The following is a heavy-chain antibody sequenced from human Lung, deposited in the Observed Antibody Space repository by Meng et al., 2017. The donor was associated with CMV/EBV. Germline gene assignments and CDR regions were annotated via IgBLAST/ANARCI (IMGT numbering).Heavy chain of an antibody. D-gene: IGHD3/OR15-3a*01. CDR1: GGSISSSSYY. J-gene: IGHJ4*02. CDR3: ARAVWTEYYSFDH. CDR2: VYYSGIN. V-gene: IGHV4-39*07. Sequence: SETXSLXXTVSGGSISSSSYYWAWIRQSPGKGLEWVGSVYYSGINYYSPSLQSRLTISVDTSQNHFSLRLNSVTAADTAVYYCARAVWTEYYSFDHWGQGXLVTVSS.